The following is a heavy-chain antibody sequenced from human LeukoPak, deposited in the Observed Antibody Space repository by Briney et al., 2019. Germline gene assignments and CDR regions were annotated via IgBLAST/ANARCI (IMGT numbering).Heavy chain of an antibody. J-gene: IGHJ4*02. CDR2: IYYSGST. D-gene: IGHD5-18*01. Sequence: SETLSLTCTVSGGSISSYYWSWIRQPPGKGLEWIGYIYYSGSTNYNPSPKSRVTISVDTSKNQFSLKLSSVTAADTAVYYCARAGGGYSYAWRFDYWGQGTLVTVSS. CDR3: ARAGGGYSYAWRFDY. CDR1: GGSISSYY. V-gene: IGHV4-59*01.